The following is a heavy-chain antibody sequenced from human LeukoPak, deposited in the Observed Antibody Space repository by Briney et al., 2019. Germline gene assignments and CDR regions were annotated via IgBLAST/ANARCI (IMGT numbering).Heavy chain of an antibody. CDR3: AKALNYWYFDL. Sequence: GGSLRLSCAASGFTFSSFGMHWVRQAPGKGLEWVTVVLKDGTDKDYADSVKGRFTISRDNSKNTLYLQMNSLRAEDTATYYCAKALNYWYFDLWGRGNLVTVSS. CDR1: GFTFSSFG. V-gene: IGHV3-30*12. CDR2: VLKDGTDK. J-gene: IGHJ2*01.